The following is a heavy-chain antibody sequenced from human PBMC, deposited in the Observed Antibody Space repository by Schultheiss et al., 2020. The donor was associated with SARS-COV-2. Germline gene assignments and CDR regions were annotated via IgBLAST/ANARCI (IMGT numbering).Heavy chain of an antibody. D-gene: IGHD4-11*01. Sequence: LSLTCAASGFTFDDYAMHWVRQAPGKGLEWVSGISWNSGSIGYADSVKGRFTISRDNAKNSLYLQMNSLRAEDTALYYCAGKLQSAYWGQGTLVTVSS. J-gene: IGHJ4*02. CDR2: ISWNSGSI. V-gene: IGHV3-9*01. CDR3: AGKLQSAY. CDR1: GFTFDDYA.